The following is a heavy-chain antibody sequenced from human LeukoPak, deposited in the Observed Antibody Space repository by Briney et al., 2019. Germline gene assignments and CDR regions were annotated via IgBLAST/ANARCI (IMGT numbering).Heavy chain of an antibody. V-gene: IGHV3-21*01. CDR3: ARDCSGGSCYPRQYYFDY. D-gene: IGHD2-15*01. J-gene: IGHJ4*02. CDR1: GFTFSSYS. Sequence: PGGSLRLSCAASGFTFSSYSMNWVRQAPGKGLDWVSSISSISSYIYYADSVKGRFTISRDNAKNSLYLQMNSLRAEDTAVYYCARDCSGGSCYPRQYYFDYWGQGTLVTVSS. CDR2: ISSISSYI.